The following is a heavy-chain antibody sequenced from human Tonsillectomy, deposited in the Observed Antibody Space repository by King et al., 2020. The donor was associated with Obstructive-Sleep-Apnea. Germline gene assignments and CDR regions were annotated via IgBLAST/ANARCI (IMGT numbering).Heavy chain of an antibody. D-gene: IGHD2-2*01. V-gene: IGHV4-59*01. J-gene: IGHJ6*02. CDR1: GDSISSYY. CDR3: ARLRGLYQVATYYYHAMDV. CDR2: IHYSGRS. Sequence: VQLQESGPGLVKPSETLSLSCTVSGDSISSYYWSWIRQPPGKGQEWIGYIHYSGRSNYSPSLKSRVTISVDTSKNQFSLKLSSVTAADTAVYYCARLRGLYQVATYYYHAMDVWGQGTAVTVSS.